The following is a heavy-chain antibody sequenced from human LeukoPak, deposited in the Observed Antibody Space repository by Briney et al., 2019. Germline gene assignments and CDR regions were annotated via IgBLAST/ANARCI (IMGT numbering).Heavy chain of an antibody. CDR1: GGSISNGAYY. Sequence: SETLSLTCTVSGGSISNGAYYWSWIRQHPGKGLEWIGYIYYSGNTYYNPSLKSRVTMSVDTSKNQFSQTLSSVTAADTAVYYCAREGQFHWFDPWGQGTLVTVSS. D-gene: IGHD4-11*01. CDR2: IYYSGNT. V-gene: IGHV4-31*03. CDR3: AREGQFHWFDP. J-gene: IGHJ5*02.